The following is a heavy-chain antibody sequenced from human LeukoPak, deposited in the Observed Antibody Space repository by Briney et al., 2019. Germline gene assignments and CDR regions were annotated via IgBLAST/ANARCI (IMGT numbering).Heavy chain of an antibody. Sequence: TLSLTCAVSGGSISSGGYSWSWIRQPPGKGLEWIGYIYHSGSTYYNPSLKSRVTISVDRPKNQFSLKLSSVTAADTAVYYCAREDMITFGGVIVNWGQGTLVTVSS. D-gene: IGHD3-16*02. V-gene: IGHV4-30-2*01. CDR1: GGSISSGGYS. CDR3: AREDMITFGGVIVN. CDR2: IYHSGST. J-gene: IGHJ4*02.